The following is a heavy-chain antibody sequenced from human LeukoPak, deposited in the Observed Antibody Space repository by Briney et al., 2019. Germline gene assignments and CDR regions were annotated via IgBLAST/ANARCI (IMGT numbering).Heavy chain of an antibody. CDR1: GYTLTELS. CDR3: ATGYDSSGYYFDY. CDR2: FDPEDGET. Sequence: VASVKVSCKVSGYTLTELSMHWVRPAPGKGLEWMGGFDPEDGETIYAQKFQGRVTMTEDTSTDTAYMELSSLRSEDTAVYYCATGYDSSGYYFDYWGQGTLVTVSS. D-gene: IGHD3-22*01. J-gene: IGHJ4*02. V-gene: IGHV1-24*01.